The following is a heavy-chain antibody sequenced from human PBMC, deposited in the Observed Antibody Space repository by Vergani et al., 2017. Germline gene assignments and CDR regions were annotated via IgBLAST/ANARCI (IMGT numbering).Heavy chain of an antibody. CDR2: IQFDGSNQ. V-gene: IGHV3-30*02. D-gene: IGHD3-16*01. CDR3: AKPFVGWGIDY. J-gene: IGHJ4*02. CDR1: GFTLSNYD. Sequence: QVQLVESGGGVVQRGGSLRLSCATSGFTLSNYDMQWIRQGPGKGLEFVAFIQFDGSNQYYADSVKGRFTLSRDFSKSTLYLQMNSLRTDDTETYYCAKPFVGWGIDYWGQGTQVIVSS.